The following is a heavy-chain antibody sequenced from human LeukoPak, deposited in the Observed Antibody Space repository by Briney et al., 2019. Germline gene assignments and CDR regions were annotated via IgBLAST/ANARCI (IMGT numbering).Heavy chain of an antibody. V-gene: IGHV4-34*01. CDR3: ARGRYDSSGYYLRNWFDP. J-gene: IGHJ5*02. Sequence: SETLSLTCAVYGGSFSGYYWSWIRQPPGKGLEWIGEINHSGSTNYNPSLESRVTISVDTSKNQFSLKLSSVTAADTAVYYCARGRYDSSGYYLRNWFDPWGQGTLVTVSS. CDR1: GGSFSGYY. CDR2: INHSGST. D-gene: IGHD3-22*01.